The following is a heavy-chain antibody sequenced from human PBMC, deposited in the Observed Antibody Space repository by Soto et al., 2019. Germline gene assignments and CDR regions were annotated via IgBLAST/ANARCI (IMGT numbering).Heavy chain of an antibody. V-gene: IGHV3-23*01. Sequence: EVQLLESGGGLVHPGGSLRLPCAASGFRFSSFAMSWVRQTPGEGLEWVAGINGGGDATYYTDSVRGRFAISRDNFMNTLYLQMDSLRAEDTAVYYCAKESAATGIPFFDYWGQGTLVTVSS. J-gene: IGHJ4*02. D-gene: IGHD6-13*01. CDR3: AKESAATGIPFFDY. CDR2: INGGGDAT. CDR1: GFRFSSFA.